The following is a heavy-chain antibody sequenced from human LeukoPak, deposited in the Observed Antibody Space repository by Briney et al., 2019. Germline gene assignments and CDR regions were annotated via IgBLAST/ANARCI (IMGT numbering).Heavy chain of an antibody. CDR1: GFTFSSYS. Sequence: GGSLRLSCAASGFTFSSYSMNWVRQAPGKGLEWVSSISSTSNYIYYADLLKGRFTISRDNAKNSLYLQMNSLRAEDTAVYYCARDSTTTGPFDCWGQGTLVTVSS. CDR3: ARDSTTTGPFDC. CDR2: ISSTSNYI. V-gene: IGHV3-21*01. J-gene: IGHJ4*02. D-gene: IGHD1-26*01.